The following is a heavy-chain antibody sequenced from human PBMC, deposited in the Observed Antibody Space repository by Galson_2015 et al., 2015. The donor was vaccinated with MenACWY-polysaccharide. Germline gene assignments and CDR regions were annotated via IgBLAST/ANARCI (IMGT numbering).Heavy chain of an antibody. CDR1: GYTFTSRD. CDR2: TTASSGNA. CDR3: ATGAGVAGDS. Sequence: SCKASGYTFTSRDINWVRQAAGQGLAWMGWTTASSGNAVYAQKFQDRVTLTRDTSTSTVYMELSSLRSEDTGVYYCATGAGVAGDSWGQGTLVTVSS. V-gene: IGHV1-8*01. J-gene: IGHJ4*02. D-gene: IGHD2-21*01.